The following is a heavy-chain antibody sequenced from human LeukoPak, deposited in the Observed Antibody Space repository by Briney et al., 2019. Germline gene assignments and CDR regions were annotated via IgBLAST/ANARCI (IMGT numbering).Heavy chain of an antibody. V-gene: IGHV3-23*01. CDR3: ATFGSGSRRTNSFDY. Sequence: PGGSLRLSCAASGFTFSGYAMSWVRQAPGKGLEWVSAINTGGDGTFYADSVKGRFTISRDNPMNTQYLQMNSLRAEDTAVFYCATFGSGSRRTNSFDYWGQGTLVIVSS. D-gene: IGHD3-10*01. CDR1: GFTFSGYA. CDR2: INTGGDGT. J-gene: IGHJ4*02.